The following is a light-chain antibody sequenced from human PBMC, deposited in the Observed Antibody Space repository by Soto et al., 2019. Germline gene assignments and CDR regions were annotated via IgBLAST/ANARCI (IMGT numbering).Light chain of an antibody. CDR2: DVS. J-gene: IGLJ1*01. CDR3: CSYAGSYTPNV. V-gene: IGLV2-11*01. CDR1: SSDVGGYNY. Sequence: QSALTQPRSVSGSPGQSVTISCTGTSSDVGGYNYVSWYQQHPGKAPKLMIYDVSKRPSGVPDRFSGSKSGNTASLTISGLQAEDEADYYCCSYAGSYTPNVFGTGTKLTGL.